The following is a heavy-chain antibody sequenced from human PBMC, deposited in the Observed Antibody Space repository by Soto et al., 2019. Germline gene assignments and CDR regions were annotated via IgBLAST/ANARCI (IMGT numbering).Heavy chain of an antibody. CDR3: VSVERAYCSSDNCEHYFDY. J-gene: IGHJ4*02. Sequence: QVQLVQSGVEVKKPGASVKVSCKTSGYTFTTYGVTWVRQAPGLGLEWMGWTSGNNGNTNSAPKFHGRVTMTTDTSTCTAYMQLRSLTSDDTAVYYCVSVERAYCSSDNCEHYFDYWCQGNLVSVSS. V-gene: IGHV1-18*01. CDR2: TSGNNGNT. CDR1: GYTFTTYG. D-gene: IGHD2-15*01.